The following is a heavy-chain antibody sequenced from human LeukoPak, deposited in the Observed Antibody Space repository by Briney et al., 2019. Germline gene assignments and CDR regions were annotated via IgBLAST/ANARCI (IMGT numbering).Heavy chain of an antibody. CDR1: GFTFSSYS. Sequence: GGSLRLSCAASGFTFSSYSMNWVRQAPGKGLEWVSYISSSSSTIYYADSVKGRFTISRDNAKNSLYLQTNSLRAEDTAVYYCASGPRNAFDIWGQGTMVTVSS. CDR3: ASGPRNAFDI. J-gene: IGHJ3*02. V-gene: IGHV3-48*01. CDR2: ISSSSSTI.